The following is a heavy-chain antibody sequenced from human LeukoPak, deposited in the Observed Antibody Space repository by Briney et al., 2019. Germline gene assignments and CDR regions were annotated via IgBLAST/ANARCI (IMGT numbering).Heavy chain of an antibody. J-gene: IGHJ6*03. CDR2: TSAYNGNT. CDR1: GYTFTSYG. D-gene: IGHD1-26*01. Sequence: ASVKVSCKASGYTFTSYGISWVRQAPGQGLEWMGWTSAYNGNTNYAQKLQGRVTMTTDTSTRTAYMELRSLRSDDPAVYYCARAPIPEVGATNYYYYYYMDVWGKGTTVTISS. CDR3: ARAPIPEVGATNYYYYYYMDV. V-gene: IGHV1-18*01.